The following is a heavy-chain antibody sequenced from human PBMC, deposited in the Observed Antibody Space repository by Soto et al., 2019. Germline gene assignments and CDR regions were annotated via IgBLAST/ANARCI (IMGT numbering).Heavy chain of an antibody. D-gene: IGHD3-10*01. CDR1: GFTFSSYA. V-gene: IGHV3-23*01. Sequence: GGSLRLSCAASGFTFSSYAMSWVRQAPGKGLEWVSAISGSGGSTYYADSVKGRFTISRDNSKNTLYLQMNSLRAEDTAVYYCAKAPSYYGSGSYYRANNWFDPWGQGTLVTVSS. CDR2: ISGSGGST. CDR3: AKAPSYYGSGSYYRANNWFDP. J-gene: IGHJ5*02.